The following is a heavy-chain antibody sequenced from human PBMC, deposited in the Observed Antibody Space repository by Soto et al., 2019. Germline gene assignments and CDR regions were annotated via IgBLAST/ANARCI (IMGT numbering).Heavy chain of an antibody. J-gene: IGHJ4*02. V-gene: IGHV3-64*01. Sequence: PGGSLRLSCAASGFTFSSYAMHWVRQAPGKGLEYVSGISSNGDNTYYANSVKARFSISRDNSKHTLYLQMGSLRAEDMAVYYCARANPPGYWGQGTLVTVSS. CDR3: ARANPPGY. CDR2: ISSNGDNT. CDR1: GFTFSSYA.